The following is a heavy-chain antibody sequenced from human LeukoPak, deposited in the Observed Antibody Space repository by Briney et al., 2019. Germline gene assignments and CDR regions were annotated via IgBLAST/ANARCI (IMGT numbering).Heavy chain of an antibody. CDR3: ASSKYDFWSGFFDP. J-gene: IGHJ5*02. D-gene: IGHD3-3*01. V-gene: IGHV4-61*05. CDR1: GGSISSSSYY. CDR2: IYYSGST. Sequence: SETLSLTCTVSGGSISSSSYYWGWIRQPPGKGLEWIGYIYYSGSTNYNPSLKSRVTISVDTSKNQFSLKLSSVTAADTAVYYCASSKYDFWSGFFDPWGQGTLVTVSS.